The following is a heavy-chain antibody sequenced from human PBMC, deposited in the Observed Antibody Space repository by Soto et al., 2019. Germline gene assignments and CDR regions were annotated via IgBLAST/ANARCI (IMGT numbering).Heavy chain of an antibody. D-gene: IGHD3-22*01. CDR1: GFTFSSYG. J-gene: IGHJ4*02. CDR3: AKDNFDISGPFDY. CDR2: ISYDGSNK. V-gene: IGHV3-30*18. Sequence: PGGSLRLSCAASGFTFSSYGMHWVRQAPGKGLEWVAVISYDGSNKYYADSVKGRFTISRDNSKNTLYLQMNSLRAEDTAVYYCAKDNFDISGPFDYWGQGTLVTVSS.